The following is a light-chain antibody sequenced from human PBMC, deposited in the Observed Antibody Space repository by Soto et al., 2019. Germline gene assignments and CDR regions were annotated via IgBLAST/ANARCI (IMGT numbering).Light chain of an antibody. CDR1: QSINNW. V-gene: IGKV1-5*01. CDR2: DAS. Sequence: EIQMTQSPSTLSASVGDRVTITCRTSQSINNWLAWYQQKPGKAPKLLIFDASTLEGGVSSRFSGSGSGTEFTLTISSLQPDDFATYNCQQYNSYSPLYTFGQGTKLEIK. J-gene: IGKJ2*01. CDR3: QQYNSYSPLYT.